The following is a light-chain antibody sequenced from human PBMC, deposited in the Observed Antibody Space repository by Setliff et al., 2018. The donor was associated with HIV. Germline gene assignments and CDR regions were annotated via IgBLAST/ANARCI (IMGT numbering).Light chain of an antibody. CDR1: SSDFIDYKY. Sequence: QSVLTQPTSVSGSPGQSVTISCTGTSSDFIDYKYVSWYQQHPGKAPKLIIFDSDNRPSGISHRFSGSKSGNTASGSISGLRAEDEALYFCNSFSASGALAMFGGGTKVTVL. V-gene: IGLV2-14*03. CDR2: DSD. J-gene: IGLJ3*02. CDR3: NSFSASGALAM.